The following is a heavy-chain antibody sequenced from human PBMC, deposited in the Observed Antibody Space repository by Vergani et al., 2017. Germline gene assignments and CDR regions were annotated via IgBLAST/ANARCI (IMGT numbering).Heavy chain of an antibody. Sequence: QLQLQESGPGLVKPSETLSLTCTVSGGSISSSSYYWGWIRQPPGKGLEWIGSIYYSGSTYYNPSLKSRVTISVDTSKNQFSLKLSSVTAADTAVYYCAGHTVGATNPLGYWGQGTLVTVSS. CDR2: IYYSGST. D-gene: IGHD1-26*01. J-gene: IGHJ4*02. CDR3: AGHTVGATNPLGY. V-gene: IGHV4-39*01. CDR1: GGSISSSSYY.